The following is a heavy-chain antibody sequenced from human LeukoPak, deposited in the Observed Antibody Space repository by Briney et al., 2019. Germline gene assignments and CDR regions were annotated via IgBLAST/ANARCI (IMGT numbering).Heavy chain of an antibody. V-gene: IGHV4-39*01. CDR1: GGSLSSSSYY. J-gene: IGHJ4*02. CDR3: ARLQPNLFDY. CDR2: IYYSGST. Sequence: SETLSLTCTVSGGSLSSSSYYWGWIRQPPGKGLEWIGSIYYSGSTYYNPSLKSRVTISVDTSKNQFSLKLSSVTAADTAVYYCARLQPNLFDYWGQGTLVTVSS. D-gene: IGHD5-18*01.